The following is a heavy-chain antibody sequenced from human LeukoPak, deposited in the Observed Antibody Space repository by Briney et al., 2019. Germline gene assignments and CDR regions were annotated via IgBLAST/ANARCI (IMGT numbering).Heavy chain of an antibody. CDR1: GFTFSSYA. D-gene: IGHD3-22*01. CDR3: AGDWDYYDSTGAFDI. J-gene: IGHJ3*02. Sequence: PGGSLRLSCAASGFTFSSYAMHWVRQAPGKGLEWVAVISYDGSNKYYADSVKGRFTISRDNSKNTLYLQMNSLRAEDTAVYCCAGDWDYYDSTGAFDIWGQGTMVTVSS. V-gene: IGHV3-30-3*01. CDR2: ISYDGSNK.